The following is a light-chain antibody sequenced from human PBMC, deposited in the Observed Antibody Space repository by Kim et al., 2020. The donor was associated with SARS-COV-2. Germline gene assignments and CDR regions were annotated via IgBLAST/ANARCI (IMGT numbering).Light chain of an antibody. J-gene: IGKJ1*01. CDR1: QNINKW. CDR2: DAS. V-gene: IGKV1-5*01. Sequence: DIQMTQSPSTLSASVGDRVTITCRASQNINKWLAWYQQKPGKAPKPLIYDASHLVSGVPSRFSGRGSGTEFTLTVSSLQPDDFATYYCQQFESHATFGQGTKVDIK. CDR3: QQFESHAT.